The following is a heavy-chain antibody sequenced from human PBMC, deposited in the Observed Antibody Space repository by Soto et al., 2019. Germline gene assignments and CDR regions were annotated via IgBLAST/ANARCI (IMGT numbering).Heavy chain of an antibody. CDR2: INPNSGGT. Sequence: GASVKVSCKASGYTFTGYYMHWVRQAPGQGLEWMGWINPNSGGTNYAQKFQGRVTMTRDTSISTAYMELSRLRSDDTAVYYCARVTPPPPYYDWGYGMDVWGQGTTVTVSS. V-gene: IGHV1-2*02. D-gene: IGHD3-16*01. CDR1: GYTFTGYY. CDR3: ARVTPPPPYYDWGYGMDV. J-gene: IGHJ6*02.